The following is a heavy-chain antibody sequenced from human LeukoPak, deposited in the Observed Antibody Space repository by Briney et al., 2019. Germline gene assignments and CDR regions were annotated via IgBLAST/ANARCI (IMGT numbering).Heavy chain of an antibody. CDR1: GFTFSSYW. CDR2: INSDESNT. CDR3: VRGAPLDN. V-gene: IGHV3-74*01. Sequence: PGGSLRHSCAASGFTFSSYWMNWVRQVPGKGLVWVSRINSDESNTDYADSVRGRFTISRDNAKNALYLQINSLRAEDTAVYYCVRGAPLDNWGQGTLVTVSS. J-gene: IGHJ4*02.